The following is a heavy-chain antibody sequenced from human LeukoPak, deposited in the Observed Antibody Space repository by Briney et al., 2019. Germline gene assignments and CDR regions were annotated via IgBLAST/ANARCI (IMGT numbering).Heavy chain of an antibody. D-gene: IGHD6-13*01. Sequence: GGSLRLSCAASGFTFSSYSMNWVRQAPGKGLEWVSAISGSGGSTYYADSVKGRFTISGDNSKNTLYLQMNSLRAEDTAVYYCAKDQWHSSSLAGFDYWGQGTLVTVSS. J-gene: IGHJ4*02. V-gene: IGHV3-23*01. CDR1: GFTFSSYS. CDR2: ISGSGGST. CDR3: AKDQWHSSSLAGFDY.